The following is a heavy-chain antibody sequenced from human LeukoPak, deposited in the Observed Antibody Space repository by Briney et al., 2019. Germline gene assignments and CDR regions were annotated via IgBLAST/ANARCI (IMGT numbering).Heavy chain of an antibody. J-gene: IGHJ4*02. CDR2: IYSEGNT. V-gene: IGHV3-53*01. D-gene: IGHD6-13*01. Sequence: GGSLRLSCAASVFTFSSYSMYWVRQAPGKGLEWVSVIYSEGNTYYADSVKGRFTISRDNPKSTVYLQMNRLRAEDTAVYYCAREGSNWSFDYWGQGTLVTVSS. CDR1: VFTFSSYS. CDR3: AREGSNWSFDY.